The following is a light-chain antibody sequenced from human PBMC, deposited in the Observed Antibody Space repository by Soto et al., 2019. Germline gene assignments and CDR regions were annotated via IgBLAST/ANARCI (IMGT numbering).Light chain of an antibody. V-gene: IGKV3-15*01. J-gene: IGKJ1*01. CDR3: QHYNNWPPA. CDR1: QSVNGN. CDR2: GAS. Sequence: EIVMTQSPATLSVSPGERATLSCRASQSVNGNLAWYQQNPGRAPRLLIHGASTRATGIPARFRGSGSGTEFTLNISSLQSEDVAIYYCQHYNNWPPAFGQGTKVEIK.